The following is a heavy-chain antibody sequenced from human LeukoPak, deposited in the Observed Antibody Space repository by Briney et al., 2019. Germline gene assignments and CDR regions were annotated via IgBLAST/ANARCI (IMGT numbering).Heavy chain of an antibody. V-gene: IGHV1-8*01. CDR1: GYTFTSYD. D-gene: IGHD1-26*01. J-gene: IGHJ1*01. CDR3: ALRLGFSGCYYQYFQH. CDR2: MNPNSGST. Sequence: GASVKVSCKASGYTFTSYDINWVRQATGQVVEWMVWMNPNSGSTAYAQKFQGRVTMTRNSSMSTAYMELSSLRSEDTAVYYCALRLGFSGCYYQYFQHWGQGTLVTVSS.